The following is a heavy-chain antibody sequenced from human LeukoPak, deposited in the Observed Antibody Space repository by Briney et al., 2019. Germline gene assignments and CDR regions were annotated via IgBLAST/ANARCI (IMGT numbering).Heavy chain of an antibody. V-gene: IGHV3-23*01. CDR3: AKDITLLGDCSGGSCYTYNWFDP. D-gene: IGHD2-15*01. CDR1: GFTFSSYA. Sequence: HTGGPLRLSCAASGFTFSSYAMSWVRQATGKGLEGVSAICGSGGSTFYADSVKGRFPISRYNSNNTLYLKMNSLRSEYTAVYCCAKDITLLGDCSGGSCYTYNWFDPSGQGTLFTVSS. J-gene: IGHJ5*02. CDR2: ICGSGGST.